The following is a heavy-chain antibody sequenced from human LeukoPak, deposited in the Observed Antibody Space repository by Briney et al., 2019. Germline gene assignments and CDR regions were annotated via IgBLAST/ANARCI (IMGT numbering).Heavy chain of an antibody. D-gene: IGHD3-3*01. CDR2: IYTSGST. CDR3: ARGFLEWLLGPMDV. Sequence: SQTLSLTCTVSGSSISSGSYYWSWIRQPAGKGLEWIGRIYTSGSTNYNPSLKSRVTISVDTSKNQFSLKLSSVTAADTAVYYCARGFLEWLLGPMDVWGKGTTVTVSS. CDR1: GSSISSGSYY. J-gene: IGHJ6*03. V-gene: IGHV4-61*02.